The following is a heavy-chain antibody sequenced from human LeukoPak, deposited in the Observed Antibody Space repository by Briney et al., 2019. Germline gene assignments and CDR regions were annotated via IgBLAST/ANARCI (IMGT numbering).Heavy chain of an antibody. Sequence: PGGSLRLSCAASGFTFSSYSMNWVRQAPGKGLEWVAVIWYDGSNKYYADSVKGRFTISRDNSKNTLYLQMYSLRAEDTAVYYCARGGSYSLYYYYGMDVWGQGTTVTVSS. CDR1: GFTFSSYS. J-gene: IGHJ6*02. D-gene: IGHD1-26*01. CDR2: IWYDGSNK. V-gene: IGHV3-33*08. CDR3: ARGGSYSLYYYYGMDV.